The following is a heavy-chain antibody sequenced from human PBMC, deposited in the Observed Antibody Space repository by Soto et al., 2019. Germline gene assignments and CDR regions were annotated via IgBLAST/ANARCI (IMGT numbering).Heavy chain of an antibody. D-gene: IGHD6-19*01. CDR2: IYYSGST. CDR1: GGSISGYY. CDR3: ARVIYSRGWVDYFDY. Sequence: SETLSLTCTVSGGSISGYYWSWIRQPPGKGLEWIGYIYYSGSTNYTPSPKSRVTISVDTSKNQFSLKLSSVTAADTAVYYCARVIYSRGWVDYFDYWGQATLVTVSS. V-gene: IGHV4-59*01. J-gene: IGHJ4*02.